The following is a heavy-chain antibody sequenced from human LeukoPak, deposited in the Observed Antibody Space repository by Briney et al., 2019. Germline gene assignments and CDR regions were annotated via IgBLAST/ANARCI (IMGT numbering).Heavy chain of an antibody. CDR1: GFTLSYYD. J-gene: IGHJ4*02. Sequence: GGSLRLSYVASGFTLSYYDMHWVRQATGKGLEWVSGIGTGGDANYAGSVRGRFTISREDAKRSLYLQMNSLRAGDTAVYYCARDRGTGFDLWGQGTLVTVSS. CDR3: ARDRGTGFDL. D-gene: IGHD3-10*01. V-gene: IGHV3-13*01. CDR2: IGTGGDA.